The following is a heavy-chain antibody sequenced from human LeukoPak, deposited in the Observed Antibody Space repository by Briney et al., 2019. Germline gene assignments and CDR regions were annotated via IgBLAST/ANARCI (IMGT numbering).Heavy chain of an antibody. Sequence: ASVNVSCKASGYTFTSNYIHWVRQAPGQGLEWMGMIYPRDGSTSYAQKFQGRATVTRDTSTSTVHMELSGLRSEDTAVYYCARDQEGSDYWGQGTLVTVSS. V-gene: IGHV1-46*01. CDR1: GYTFTSNY. CDR3: ARDQEGSDY. J-gene: IGHJ4*02. CDR2: IYPRDGST.